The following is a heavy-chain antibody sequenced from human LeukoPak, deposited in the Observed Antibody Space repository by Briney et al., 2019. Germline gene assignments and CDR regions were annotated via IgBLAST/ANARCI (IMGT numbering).Heavy chain of an antibody. CDR1: GFTVSSNY. J-gene: IGHJ4*02. V-gene: IGHV3-53*01. CDR3: ARRLDYSAGTFDY. D-gene: IGHD3-16*01. Sequence: PGGPLRLSCAVSGFTVSSNYMNWVRKAPGKGLEWVSIIYDNNSTYYADSVKGRFTISRGNSKNTLYLQMNSLRAEDTAVYYCARRLDYSAGTFDYWGQGTLVTVSS. CDR2: IYDNNST.